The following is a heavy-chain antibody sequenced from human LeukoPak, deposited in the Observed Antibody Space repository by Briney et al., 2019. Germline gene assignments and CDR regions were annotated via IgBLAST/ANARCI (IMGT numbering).Heavy chain of an antibody. Sequence: SETLSLTCTVSGGSISSGSYCWSWIRQPAGKGLEWIGRIYTSGSTNYNPSLKSRVTISVDTSKNQFSLKLSSVTAADTAVYYCARGGYYYDSRGGTFDIWGQGTMVTVSS. CDR3: ARGGYYYDSRGGTFDI. J-gene: IGHJ3*02. CDR1: GGSISSGSYC. CDR2: IYTSGST. V-gene: IGHV4-61*02. D-gene: IGHD3-22*01.